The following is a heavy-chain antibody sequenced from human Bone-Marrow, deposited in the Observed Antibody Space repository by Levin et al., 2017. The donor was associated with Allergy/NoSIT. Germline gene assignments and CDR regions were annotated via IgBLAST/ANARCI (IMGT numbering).Heavy chain of an antibody. J-gene: IGHJ4*02. D-gene: IGHD3-22*01. CDR2: IAYDGTRP. CDR3: ARDFVCVDDSRPEVVVSY. Sequence: GGSLRLSCAASGFIFSTYTMHWVRQAPGKGLEWVAVIAYDGTRPFYADSVRGRFTISRDNSKDTLYLQIDNLRPEDTAVYYCARDFVCVDDSRPEVVVSYWCQGTLVGVSS. V-gene: IGHV3-30-3*01. CDR1: GFIFSTYT.